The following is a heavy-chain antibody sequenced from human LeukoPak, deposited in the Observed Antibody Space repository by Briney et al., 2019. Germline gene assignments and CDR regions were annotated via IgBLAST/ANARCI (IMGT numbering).Heavy chain of an antibody. CDR1: GFTFDDHA. V-gene: IGHV3-43*02. CDR3: ARGYEDAFDI. D-gene: IGHD3-22*01. J-gene: IGHJ3*02. CDR2: SGNDGST. Sequence: AGGSLRLSCAASGFTFDDHAMHWVRQAPGKGLEWVSLSGNDGSTKYADSVKGRFTISRDNAKNSLYLQMNSLRAEDTALYYCARGYEDAFDIWGQGTMVTVSS.